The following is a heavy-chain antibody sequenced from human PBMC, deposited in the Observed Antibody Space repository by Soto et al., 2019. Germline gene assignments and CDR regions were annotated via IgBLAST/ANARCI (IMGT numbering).Heavy chain of an antibody. V-gene: IGHV4-59*01. Sequence: SETLSLTCTVSGGSISSYYWSWIRQPPGKGLEWIGYIYYSGSTNYNPSLKSRVTISVDTSKNQFSLKLSSVTAADTAVYYCAREGYSSVAVFFDYWGQGTLVTVSS. CDR1: GGSISSYY. D-gene: IGHD6-25*01. J-gene: IGHJ4*02. CDR2: IYYSGST. CDR3: AREGYSSVAVFFDY.